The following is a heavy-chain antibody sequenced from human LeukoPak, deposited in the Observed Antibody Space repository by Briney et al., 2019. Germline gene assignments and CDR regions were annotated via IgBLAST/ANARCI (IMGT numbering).Heavy chain of an antibody. V-gene: IGHV4-34*01. CDR1: GGSFSGYY. CDR2: INHSGST. J-gene: IGHJ4*02. D-gene: IGHD3-22*01. CDR3: ARGRASYYYDSSGYLYYFDY. Sequence: PSETLSLTCAVYGGSFSGYYWSWIRQPPGKGLEWIGEINHSGSTNYNPSLKSRVTISVDTSKNQFSLKLSSVTAADTAVYYCARGRASYYYDSSGYLYYFDYWGQGTLVTVSS.